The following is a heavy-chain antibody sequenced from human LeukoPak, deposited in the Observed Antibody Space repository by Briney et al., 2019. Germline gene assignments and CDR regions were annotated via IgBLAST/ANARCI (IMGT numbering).Heavy chain of an antibody. Sequence: SETLSLTCTVSGESISSYYWSWIRQSAEKGLEWIGRVHPSGNTHSNPSLESRVTMSIAESRKQFSLKLTFVTAADTAVYYCARDSRSSTVWWFDVWGRGTLVTASS. V-gene: IGHV4-4*07. J-gene: IGHJ2*01. CDR1: GESISSYY. CDR2: VHPSGNT. CDR3: ARDSRSSTVWWFDV. D-gene: IGHD3-10*01.